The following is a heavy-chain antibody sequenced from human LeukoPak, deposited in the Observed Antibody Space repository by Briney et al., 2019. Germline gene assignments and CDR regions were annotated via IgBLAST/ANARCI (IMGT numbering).Heavy chain of an antibody. V-gene: IGHV1-69*06. CDR3: ASTQRPYYDSSGYYLRFDY. CDR2: IIPIFGTA. Sequence: GASVKVSRKASGGTFSNYAISWVRQAPGQGLEWMGGIIPIFGTANYAQKFQGRVTITADKSTSTAYMELSSLRSEDTAVYYCASTQRPYYDSSGYYLRFDYWGQGTLVTVSS. D-gene: IGHD3-22*01. J-gene: IGHJ4*02. CDR1: GGTFSNYA.